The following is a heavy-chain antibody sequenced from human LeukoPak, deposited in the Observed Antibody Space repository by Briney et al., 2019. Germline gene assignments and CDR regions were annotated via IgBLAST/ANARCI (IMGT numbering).Heavy chain of an antibody. CDR1: EFTFSSFT. J-gene: IGHJ4*02. D-gene: IGHD6-19*01. Sequence: GRSLRLSCAASEFTFSSFTMHWVRQAPGKGLEWVAVISYDGRNKYYADSVKGRFTISRDNSKNTLYLQMNSLRPEDTAVYYCARAPLHSNGWSFDYWGQGTLGTVSS. CDR2: ISYDGRNK. CDR3: ARAPLHSNGWSFDY. V-gene: IGHV3-30*04.